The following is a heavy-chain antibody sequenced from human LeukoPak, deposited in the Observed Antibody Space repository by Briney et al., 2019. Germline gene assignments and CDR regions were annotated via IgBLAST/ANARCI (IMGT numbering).Heavy chain of an antibody. CDR3: ARYSRGVATTLNYFDY. V-gene: IGHV4-39*01. CDR2: IYYSGST. Sequence: PSETPSLTCTVSGGSISSSSYYWGWIRQPPGKGLEWIGSIYYSGSTYYNPSLKSRVTISVDTSKNQFSLKLSSVTAADTAVYYCARYSRGVATTLNYFDYWGQGTLVTVSS. CDR1: GGSISSSSYY. J-gene: IGHJ4*02. D-gene: IGHD5-12*01.